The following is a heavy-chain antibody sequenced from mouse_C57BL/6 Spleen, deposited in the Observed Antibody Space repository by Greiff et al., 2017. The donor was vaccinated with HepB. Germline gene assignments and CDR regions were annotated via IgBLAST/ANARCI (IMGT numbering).Heavy chain of an antibody. Sequence: EVQLQQSGPELVKPGASVKISCKASGYTFTDYYMNWVKQSHGKSLEWIGDINPNNGGTSYNQKFKGKATLTVDKSSSTAYMELRSLTSEDSAVYYCARLTELRPYYFDYWGQGTTLTVSS. CDR1: GYTFTDYY. J-gene: IGHJ2*01. CDR2: INPNNGGT. V-gene: IGHV1-26*01. D-gene: IGHD3-2*02. CDR3: ARLTELRPYYFDY.